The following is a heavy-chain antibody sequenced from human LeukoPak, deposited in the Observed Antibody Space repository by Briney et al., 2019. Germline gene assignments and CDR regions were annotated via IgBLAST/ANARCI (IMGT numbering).Heavy chain of an antibody. CDR2: ISSSSLSK. J-gene: IGHJ4*02. Sequence: GGSLRLSCAASGFTFSSYSMNWVRQAPGKGLEWFSYISSSSLSKYYADSVKGRFTISRDNGENSLYLQMNSLRVEDTAVYYCARDSTPTQLWFRGSFDYWGQGALVTVSS. D-gene: IGHD5-18*01. CDR3: ARDSTPTQLWFRGSFDY. CDR1: GFTFSSYS. V-gene: IGHV3-48*01.